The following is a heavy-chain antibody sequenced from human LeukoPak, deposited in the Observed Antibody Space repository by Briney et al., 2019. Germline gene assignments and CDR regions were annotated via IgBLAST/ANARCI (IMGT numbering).Heavy chain of an antibody. V-gene: IGHV4-39*02. CDR3: ARDRSCTGGSCYVDV. CDR2: IYYSGST. CDR1: GGSISSSSYY. D-gene: IGHD2-15*01. Sequence: TASETLSLTCTVSGGSISSSSYYWGWIRQPPGKGLEWIGSIYYSGSTHYNPSLKSRVTISVDTSKNQFSLKLSSVTAADTAVYYCARDRSCTGGSCYVDVWGRGTTVTVSS. J-gene: IGHJ6*03.